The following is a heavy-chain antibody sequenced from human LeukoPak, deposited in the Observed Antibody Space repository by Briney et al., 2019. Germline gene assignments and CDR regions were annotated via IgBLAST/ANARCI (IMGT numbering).Heavy chain of an antibody. CDR2: ISYDGSNK. CDR3: AKDQQLVPFDY. J-gene: IGHJ4*02. CDR1: RFTFSSYG. D-gene: IGHD6-13*01. Sequence: GGSLRLSCAASRFTFSSYGMHWVRQAPGKGLEWVAVISYDGSNKYYADSVKGRFTISRDNSKNTLYLQMNSLRAEDTAVYYCAKDQQLVPFDYWGQGTLVTVSS. V-gene: IGHV3-30*18.